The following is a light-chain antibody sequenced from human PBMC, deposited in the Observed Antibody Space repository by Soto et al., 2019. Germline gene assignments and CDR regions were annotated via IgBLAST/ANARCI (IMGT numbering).Light chain of an antibody. CDR2: DVG. Sequence: QSALTQPASVSGSPGQSITISCTGTSSDVGGYNYVSWYQQHPGKAPKLMIYDVGNRPSGVSNRFSGSKSGNTASLTISGLQAEVEADYYCSSYTSSSTRVFGTGTKVTVL. J-gene: IGLJ1*01. CDR3: SSYTSSSTRV. CDR1: SSDVGGYNY. V-gene: IGLV2-14*01.